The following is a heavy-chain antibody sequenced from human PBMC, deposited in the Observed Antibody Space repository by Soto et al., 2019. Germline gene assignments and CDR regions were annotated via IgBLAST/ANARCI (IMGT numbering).Heavy chain of an antibody. D-gene: IGHD6-13*01. J-gene: IGHJ6*02. Sequence: QVQLQQWGAGLLKPSETLSLTCAVYGGSFNDYYWSWIRQPPGKGLEWIGEINHSGSTNYNPSLKSRVTISVDMSQNQFSLKLNSMTAADTAVYYCARGRKQLVLAYYDYYGMDVWGQGPTVTVSS. CDR2: INHSGST. CDR1: GGSFNDYY. CDR3: ARGRKQLVLAYYDYYGMDV. V-gene: IGHV4-34*01.